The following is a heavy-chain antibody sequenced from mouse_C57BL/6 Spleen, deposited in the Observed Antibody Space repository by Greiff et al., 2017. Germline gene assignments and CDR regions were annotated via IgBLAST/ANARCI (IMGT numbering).Heavy chain of an antibody. V-gene: IGHV5-17*01. Sequence: EVQLQESGGGLVKPGGSLKLSCAASGFTFSDYGMHWVRQAPEKGLEWVAYISSGISTIYYADTVKGRFTISRDNAKNTLFLQMTSLRSEDTAMYYCATGTKDFDYWGQGTTLTVSS. CDR1: GFTFSDYG. CDR2: ISSGISTI. D-gene: IGHD1-3*01. CDR3: ATGTKDFDY. J-gene: IGHJ2*01.